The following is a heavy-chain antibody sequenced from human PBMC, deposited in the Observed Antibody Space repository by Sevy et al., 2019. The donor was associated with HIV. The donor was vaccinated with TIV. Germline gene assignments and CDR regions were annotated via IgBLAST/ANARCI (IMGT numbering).Heavy chain of an antibody. CDR1: GGTFSSYA. CDR2: IIPIFGTA. CDR3: ARSQVEMATIGSDY. Sequence: ASVKVSCKASGGTFSSYAISWVRQAPGQGLEWMGGIIPIFGTANYAQKFQGRVTITADESTSTAYMELSSLRSEDTAVYYCARSQVEMATIGSDYWGQGTLVTVSS. D-gene: IGHD5-12*01. V-gene: IGHV1-69*13. J-gene: IGHJ4*02.